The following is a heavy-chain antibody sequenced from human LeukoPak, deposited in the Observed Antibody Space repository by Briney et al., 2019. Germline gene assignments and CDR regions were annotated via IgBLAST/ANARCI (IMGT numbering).Heavy chain of an antibody. CDR3: AKDHLKYASDPSGAFDL. CDR1: GFIYSHSA. D-gene: IGHD5-12*01. Sequence: PGGSLRLSCAASGFIYSHSAMSWVRQAPGKGLEWVSTITGSGDTTAYADSVKGRFTISRDNSRNRLHLQMSSLRAEDTAIFYCAKDHLKYASDPSGAFDLWGQGTAVIVSS. CDR2: ITGSGDTT. J-gene: IGHJ3*01. V-gene: IGHV3-23*01.